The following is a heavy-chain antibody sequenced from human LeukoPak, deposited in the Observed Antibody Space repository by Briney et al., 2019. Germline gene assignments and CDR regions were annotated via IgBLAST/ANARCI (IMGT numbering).Heavy chain of an antibody. J-gene: IGHJ3*02. CDR3: ARREDDFWSGYYSSAFDI. CDR1: GYSFTSYW. CDR2: IYPGDSDT. D-gene: IGHD3-3*01. Sequence: GESLKISCKGSGYSFTSYWIGWVRQMPGKGLEWMGIIYPGDSDTRYSPSFQGQVTISADKSISTAYLQWSSLKASDTAMYYCARREDDFWSGYYSSAFDIWGQGTMVTVSS. V-gene: IGHV5-51*01.